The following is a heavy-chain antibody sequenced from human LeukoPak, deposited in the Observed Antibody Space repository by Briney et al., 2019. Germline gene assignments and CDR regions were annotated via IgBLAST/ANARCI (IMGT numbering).Heavy chain of an antibody. Sequence: GGSLRLSCAASGFSVSDTYMSWVRQAPGKGPEWVSVIYIAGKTYYADSVKGRFTISRDDSKNTVYLQMNSLRDEDTAVYYCARVGLWFGELLSPWGDYWGQGTLVTVSS. V-gene: IGHV3-53*01. CDR3: ARVGLWFGELLSPWGDY. CDR1: GFSVSDTY. D-gene: IGHD3-10*01. J-gene: IGHJ4*02. CDR2: IYIAGKT.